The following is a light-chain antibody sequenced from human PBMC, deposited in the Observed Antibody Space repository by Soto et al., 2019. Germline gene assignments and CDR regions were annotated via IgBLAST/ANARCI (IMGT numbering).Light chain of an antibody. J-gene: IGLJ2*01. Sequence: QSALTQPPSASGSPGQSVTISCTGGSSDIGGYNYVSWYQQRPGKVPRLIIYEVTKRPSGVPDRFSGSKSGNTASLTISGLQAEDEADYYCCSYAGSSTVVFGGGTKLTVL. CDR3: CSYAGSSTVV. CDR1: SSDIGGYNY. CDR2: EVT. V-gene: IGLV2-8*01.